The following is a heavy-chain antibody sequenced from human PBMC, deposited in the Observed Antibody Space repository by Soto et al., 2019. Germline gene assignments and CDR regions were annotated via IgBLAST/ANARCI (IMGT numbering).Heavy chain of an antibody. D-gene: IGHD3-9*01. Sequence: SETLSLTCTVSGGSISSSSYYWGWIRQPPGKGLEWIGSIYYSGGTYYNPSLKSRVTISVDTSKNQFSLKLSSVTAADTAVYYCARLITINEIDPWGQGTLVTVSS. CDR2: IYYSGGT. CDR3: ARLITINEIDP. CDR1: GGSISSSSYY. J-gene: IGHJ5*02. V-gene: IGHV4-39*01.